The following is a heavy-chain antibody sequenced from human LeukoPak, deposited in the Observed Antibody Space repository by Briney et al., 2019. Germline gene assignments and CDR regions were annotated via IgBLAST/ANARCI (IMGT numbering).Heavy chain of an antibody. CDR1: GGSISGFH. J-gene: IGHJ4*02. D-gene: IGHD4-17*01. V-gene: IGHV4-4*07. CDR2: INPNGGT. CDR3: AREYGDLDY. Sequence: SETLSLTCTVSGGSISGFHWSWIRQPAGKGLEWIGRINPNGGTSYNPSLKSRVTMSTDTSSNKFSLKLRSVTAADTAVYYCAREYGDLDYWGRGTLVTVSS.